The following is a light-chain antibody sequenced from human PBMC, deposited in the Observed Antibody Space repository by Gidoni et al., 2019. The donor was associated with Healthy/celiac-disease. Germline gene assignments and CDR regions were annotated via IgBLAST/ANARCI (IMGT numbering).Light chain of an antibody. Sequence: EIVLTQSPGTLSLSPGERATLSCRASQSVSSSYLAWYQQKPGQAPRLLIYGASSRATGIPDFTLTISRLEPEDFAVYYCQQYGSSPIFTFGPGTKVDIK. CDR3: QQYGSSPIFT. J-gene: IGKJ3*01. CDR1: QSVSSSY. CDR2: GAS. V-gene: IGKV3-20*01.